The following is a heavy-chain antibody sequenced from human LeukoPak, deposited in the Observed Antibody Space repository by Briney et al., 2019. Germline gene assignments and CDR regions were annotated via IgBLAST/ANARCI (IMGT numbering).Heavy chain of an antibody. CDR3: AGVKWGYCSGGSCYSGWFHP. Sequence: GGSLRLSCAASGFTFSSYSMNWVRQAPGKGLEWVSYISSSSSTIYYADSVKGRFTISRDNAKNSLYLQMKSLRAEDTAVYFCAGVKWGYCSGGSCYSGWFHPWGLGTVVTVSS. V-gene: IGHV3-48*04. J-gene: IGHJ5*02. CDR2: ISSSSSTI. D-gene: IGHD2-15*01. CDR1: GFTFSSYS.